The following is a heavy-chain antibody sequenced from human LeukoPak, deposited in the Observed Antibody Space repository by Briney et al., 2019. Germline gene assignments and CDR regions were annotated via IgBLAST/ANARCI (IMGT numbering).Heavy chain of an antibody. D-gene: IGHD4-17*01. CDR2: IYYSGST. J-gene: IGHJ4*02. CDR3: ARTGSTVTMLYPFDH. CDR1: GGSIRSYC. V-gene: IGHV4-59*01. Sequence: KSSETLSLTCTVSGGSIRSYCWSWIRQPPGKGLEWIGYIYYSGSTNYNPSLKSRVSISVDTSKNQFSLKLSSVTAADTAVYYCARTGSTVTMLYPFDHWGQGTLVTVSS.